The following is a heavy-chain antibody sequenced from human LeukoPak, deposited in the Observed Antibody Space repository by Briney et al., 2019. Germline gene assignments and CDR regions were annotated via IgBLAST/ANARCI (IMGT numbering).Heavy chain of an antibody. V-gene: IGHV3-66*01. J-gene: IGHJ4*02. CDR3: ARDGDYYDSSGYYLD. Sequence: GGSLRLSCAASGFTVSSNYMSWVRQAPGKGLEWVSVIYSGGSTYYADSVKGRFTISRDNSKNTLYLQMNSLRAEDTAVYYCARDGDYYDSSGYYLDWGQGTLVTVSS. CDR2: IYSGGST. D-gene: IGHD3-22*01. CDR1: GFTVSSNY.